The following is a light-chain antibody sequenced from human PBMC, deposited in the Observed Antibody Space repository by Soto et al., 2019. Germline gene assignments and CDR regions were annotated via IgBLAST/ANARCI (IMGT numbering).Light chain of an antibody. CDR3: QQSYSTPPIT. CDR1: QSISSY. Sequence: DIQIPQSPSSLSASVGDRVTITCLASQSISSYLNWYQQKPGKAPKLLIYAASSLQSGVPSRFSGSGSGTDFTLTISSLQPEDFATYYCQQSYSTPPITFGQGTRLENK. J-gene: IGKJ5*01. CDR2: AAS. V-gene: IGKV1-39*01.